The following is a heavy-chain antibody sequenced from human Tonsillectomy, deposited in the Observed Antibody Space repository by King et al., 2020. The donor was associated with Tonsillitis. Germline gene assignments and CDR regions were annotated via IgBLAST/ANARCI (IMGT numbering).Heavy chain of an antibody. CDR1: GFTFDGHA. Sequence: VQLVESGGLVVQPGGSLRLSCAASGFTFDGHAMHWVRQAPGKGLEWVCLINWDGSRAYYADSVQGRFTISRDDSTNSLHLQMNSLRVEDTALYYCAKDHRRALAGAPFLDHWGQGTLVTVSS. V-gene: IGHV3-43D*03. CDR3: AKDHRRALAGAPFLDH. D-gene: IGHD6-19*01. J-gene: IGHJ4*02. CDR2: INWDGSRA.